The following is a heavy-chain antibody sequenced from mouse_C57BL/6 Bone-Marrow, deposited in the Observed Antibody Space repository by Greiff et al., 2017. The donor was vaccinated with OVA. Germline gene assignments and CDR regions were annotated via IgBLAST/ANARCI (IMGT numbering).Heavy chain of an antibody. CDR1: GYTFTSYW. J-gene: IGHJ2*01. CDR2: IDPSDSET. D-gene: IGHD1-1*01. Sequence: QVQLQQPGAELVRPGSSVKLSCKASGYTFTSYWMHWVKQRPIQGLEWIGNIDPSDSETHYNQKFKDKATLTVDKSSSTAYMQLSSLTSEDSAVYYCARGLTVVGERYYFDYWGQGTTLTVSS. CDR3: ARGLTVVGERYYFDY. V-gene: IGHV1-52*01.